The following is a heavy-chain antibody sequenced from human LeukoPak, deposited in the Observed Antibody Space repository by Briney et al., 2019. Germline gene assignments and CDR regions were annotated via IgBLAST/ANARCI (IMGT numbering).Heavy chain of an antibody. CDR2: ISSNGGST. CDR1: GFTFSSYA. D-gene: IGHD1-7*01. CDR3: ARDQDNWNYGEYYFDY. Sequence: GGSLRLSCAASGFTFSSYAMHWVRQAPGKGLEYVSAISSNGGSTYYANSVKGRFTISRDNSKNTLYLQMGSLRAEDMAVYYCARDQDNWNYGEYYFDYWGQGPLVTVSS. J-gene: IGHJ4*02. V-gene: IGHV3-64*01.